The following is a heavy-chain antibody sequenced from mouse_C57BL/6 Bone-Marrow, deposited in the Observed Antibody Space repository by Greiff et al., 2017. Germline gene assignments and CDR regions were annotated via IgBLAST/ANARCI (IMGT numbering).Heavy chain of an antibody. CDR3: AREGGPLYFDY. V-gene: IGHV1-81*01. Sequence: QVHVKQSGAELARPGASVKLSCKASGYTFTSYGISWVKQRTGQGLEWIGEIYPRSGNTYYNEKFKGKATLTADKSSSTAYMELRSLTSEDSAVYFCAREGGPLYFDYWGQGTTLTVSS. D-gene: IGHD1-1*02. CDR2: IYPRSGNT. CDR1: GYTFTSYG. J-gene: IGHJ2*01.